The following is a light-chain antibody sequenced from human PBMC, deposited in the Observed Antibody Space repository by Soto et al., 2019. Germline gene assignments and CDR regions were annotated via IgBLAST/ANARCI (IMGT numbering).Light chain of an antibody. CDR2: ANT. V-gene: IGLV1-40*01. J-gene: IGLJ3*02. CDR1: TTNIGAGYD. Sequence: QSVLTQPPSVSAAPGQRVTISCTGSTTNIGAGYDVQWYQQLPGTAPKLLIYANTNRPSGVPDRFSGSRSGTSGSLAITGLQAEDEAEYYCQSYANYLRVVFGGGSKLTVL. CDR3: QSYANYLRVV.